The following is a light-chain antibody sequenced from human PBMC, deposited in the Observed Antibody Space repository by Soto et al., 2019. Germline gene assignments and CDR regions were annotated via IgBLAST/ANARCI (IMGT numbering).Light chain of an antibody. Sequence: DIQLTQSPSFLSASVGDRVTITCRASQGISSYLAWYQQKPGKAPKLLIYAASTLQSGVPSRFSVSGSGTEFTLTISSLQPEDFATYYCQQLGTFGGGTKVEIK. CDR2: AAS. CDR3: QQLGT. J-gene: IGKJ4*01. V-gene: IGKV1-9*01. CDR1: QGISSY.